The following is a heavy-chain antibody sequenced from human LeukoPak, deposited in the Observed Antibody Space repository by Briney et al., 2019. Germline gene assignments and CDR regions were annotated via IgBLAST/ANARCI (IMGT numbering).Heavy chain of an antibody. J-gene: IGHJ4*02. D-gene: IGHD3-3*01. CDR3: ASLRERSYYARGFDY. CDR1: GGSISSTSYY. Sequence: PSETLSLTCTVSGGSISSTSYYWGWIRQPPGKGLEWIGSIYYSGSIYYNPSLKSRVTISVDTSKNQFSLKLSSVTAANTAVYYCASLRERSYYARGFDYWGQGTLVTVSS. CDR2: IYYSGSI. V-gene: IGHV4-39*01.